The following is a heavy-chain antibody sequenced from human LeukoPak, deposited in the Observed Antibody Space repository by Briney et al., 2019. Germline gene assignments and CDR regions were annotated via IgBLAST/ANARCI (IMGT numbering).Heavy chain of an antibody. Sequence: ASVKVSCKASGYTFTGYGISWVRQAPGQGLEWMGWISAYNGNTNYAQKLQGRVTMTTDTSTSTAYMELRSLRSDDTAVYYCARDRQQWLVTNWFDPWGQGTLVTVSS. CDR1: GYTFTGYG. V-gene: IGHV1-18*01. D-gene: IGHD6-19*01. CDR3: ARDRQQWLVTNWFDP. CDR2: ISAYNGNT. J-gene: IGHJ5*02.